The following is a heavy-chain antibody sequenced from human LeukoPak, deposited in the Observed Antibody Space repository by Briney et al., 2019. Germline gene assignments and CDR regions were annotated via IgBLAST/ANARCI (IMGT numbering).Heavy chain of an antibody. V-gene: IGHV1-18*01. J-gene: IGHJ6*02. D-gene: IGHD2-21*02. CDR1: GYTFTSYG. Sequence: ASVKVSCKASGYTFTSYGISWVRQAPGQGLEWMGWISAYNGNTNYAQKFQGRVTMTTDTSTSTAYMELRSLRSDDTAVYYCARDCGGDCYRYYYYYGMDVWGQGTTVTVSS. CDR3: ARDCGGDCYRYYYYYGMDV. CDR2: ISAYNGNT.